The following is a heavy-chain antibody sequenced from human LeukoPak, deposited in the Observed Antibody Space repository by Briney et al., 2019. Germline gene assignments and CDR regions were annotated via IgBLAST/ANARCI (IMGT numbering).Heavy chain of an antibody. J-gene: IGHJ4*02. CDR3: ARQARGYSYGH. CDR1: GYSFPNYW. V-gene: IGHV5-51*01. CDR2: IFPGDSDI. D-gene: IGHD5-18*01. Sequence: KDGESLKISCQGSGYSFPNYWIAWVRQMPGKGLEWMGVIFPGDSDIRYSPPFQGQVTISADKSIDTAYLQWSSLKASDSAMYYCARQARGYSYGHWGQGTLVTVSA.